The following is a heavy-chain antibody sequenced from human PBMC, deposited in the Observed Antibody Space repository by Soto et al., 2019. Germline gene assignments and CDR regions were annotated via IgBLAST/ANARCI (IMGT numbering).Heavy chain of an antibody. V-gene: IGHV1-8*01. CDR2: MNPNSGNT. CDR1: GYTFTSYD. CDR3: ARGWDYYYGMDV. J-gene: IGHJ6*02. Sequence: GASVKVSCKASGYTFTSYDINWVRQATGQGLEWMGWMNPNSGNTGYAQKFQGRVTMTRNTSISTAYMELSSLRPEDTAVYYCARGWDYYYGMDVWGQGTTVTVSS.